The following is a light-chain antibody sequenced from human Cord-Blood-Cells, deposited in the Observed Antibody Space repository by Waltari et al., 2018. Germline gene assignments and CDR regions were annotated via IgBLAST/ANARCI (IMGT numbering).Light chain of an antibody. CDR2: KAS. V-gene: IGKV1-5*03. CDR3: QQYNSCPLT. CDR1: QSISSW. J-gene: IGKJ4*01. Sequence: DIQMTQSPSTLSASVGDRVTITCRASQSISSWLSWYQQKPGKAPKLLIYKASSLESGVPSRFSGSGSGTEFTLTISSLQPDDFATYYCQQYNSCPLTFGGGTKVEIK.